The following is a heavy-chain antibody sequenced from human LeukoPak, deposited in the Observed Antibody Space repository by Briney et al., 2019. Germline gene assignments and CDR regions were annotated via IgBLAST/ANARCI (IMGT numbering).Heavy chain of an antibody. CDR3: ARDITMVRGTWSAFDI. Sequence: GRSLRLSCAASGFTFSSYAMHWVRQAPGKGLEWVAVISYDGSNKYYADSVKGRFTISRDNSKNTLYLQMNSLRAEDTAVYYCARDITMVRGTWSAFDIWGQGTMVTVSS. CDR1: GFTFSSYA. V-gene: IGHV3-30-3*01. J-gene: IGHJ3*02. D-gene: IGHD3-10*01. CDR2: ISYDGSNK.